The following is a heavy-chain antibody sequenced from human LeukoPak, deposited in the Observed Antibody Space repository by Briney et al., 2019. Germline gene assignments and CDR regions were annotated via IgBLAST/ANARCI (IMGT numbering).Heavy chain of an antibody. V-gene: IGHV3-73*01. Sequence: GGSLRLSCAASGFTFSGSAMHWVRQASGKGLEWVGRIRNKANSYATAYSASVKGRFTISRDDSKNTAYLQMNSLRADDTALYYCAPKDGTLTLIDYWGQGTLVTVSS. CDR1: GFTFSGSA. CDR2: IRNKANSYAT. CDR3: APKDGTLTLIDY. D-gene: IGHD1-26*01. J-gene: IGHJ4*02.